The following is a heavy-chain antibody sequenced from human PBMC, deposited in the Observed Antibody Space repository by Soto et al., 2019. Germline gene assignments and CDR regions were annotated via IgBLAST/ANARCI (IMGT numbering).Heavy chain of an antibody. Sequence: SETLSLTCTVSGGSISSYYWGWIRQPPGKGLEWIGYIFYSGSTSYNPSLESRVTISVDTSKNQFSLKLSSVTAADTAVYYCAITARNWFDPWGQGTLVTVSS. CDR2: IFYSGST. CDR3: AITARNWFDP. J-gene: IGHJ5*02. D-gene: IGHD5-18*01. CDR1: GGSISSYY. V-gene: IGHV4-59*12.